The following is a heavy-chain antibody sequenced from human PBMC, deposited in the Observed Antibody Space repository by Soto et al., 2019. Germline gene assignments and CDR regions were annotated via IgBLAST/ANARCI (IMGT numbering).Heavy chain of an antibody. J-gene: IGHJ4*02. V-gene: IGHV1-8*01. Sequence: ASVTVSCKASGYTFTSYDINWVRQATGQGLEWMGWMNPNSGNTGYAQKFQGRVTMTRNTSISTAYMELSSLRSEDTAVYYCARVVYDYIWGSYRYTNDYWGQGTLVTVSS. D-gene: IGHD3-16*02. CDR2: MNPNSGNT. CDR1: GYTFTSYD. CDR3: ARVVYDYIWGSYRYTNDY.